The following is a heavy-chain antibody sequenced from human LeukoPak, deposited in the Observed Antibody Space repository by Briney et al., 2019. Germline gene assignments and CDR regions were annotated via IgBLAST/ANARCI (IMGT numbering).Heavy chain of an antibody. J-gene: IGHJ4*02. D-gene: IGHD3-16*01. CDR2: ISSSGSNI. Sequence: GGSLRLSCAASGFTFSSYEMNWVRQAPGKGLERVSYISSSGSNIYYADSVKGRFTISRDNAKNSLYLQMNSLRAEDTAVYYCARERGGSYISTEDFDFWGQGTLVTVSS. CDR1: GFTFSSYE. CDR3: ARERGGSYISTEDFDF. V-gene: IGHV3-48*03.